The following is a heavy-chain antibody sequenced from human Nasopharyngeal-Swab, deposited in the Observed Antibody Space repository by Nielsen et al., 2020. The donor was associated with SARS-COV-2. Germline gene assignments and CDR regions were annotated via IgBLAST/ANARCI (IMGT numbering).Heavy chain of an antibody. V-gene: IGHV1-69*13. CDR2: IIPMFGRP. Sequence: SVKVSCKPSRYTFTGYFIHWVRQAPGQGLEWMGGIIPMFGRPNYAQKFQGRVTMTADESTSTAYMDLSSLRSEDTAVYYCARERENWGFEYWGQGTPVTVSS. CDR1: RYTFTGYF. D-gene: IGHD7-27*01. J-gene: IGHJ4*02. CDR3: ARERENWGFEY.